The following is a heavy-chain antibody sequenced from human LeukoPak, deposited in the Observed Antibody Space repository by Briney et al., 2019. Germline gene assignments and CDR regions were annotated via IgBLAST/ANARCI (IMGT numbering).Heavy chain of an antibody. Sequence: GGSLRLSCAVSGFTVSSNYMSWVRQAPGKGLEWVSVIYSGGSTYYADSVKGRFTISRDNSKNTLYVQVNSLGTEDTAAYYCAKGSYYDSSGSFYFDYWGQGTLVTVSS. J-gene: IGHJ4*02. CDR1: GFTVSSNY. CDR2: IYSGGST. D-gene: IGHD3-22*01. CDR3: AKGSYYDSSGSFYFDY. V-gene: IGHV3-53*01.